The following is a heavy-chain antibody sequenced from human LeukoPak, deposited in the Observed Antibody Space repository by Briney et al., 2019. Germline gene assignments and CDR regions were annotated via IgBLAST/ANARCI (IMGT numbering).Heavy chain of an antibody. CDR2: INPSGGST. Sequence: ASVKVSCKASGYTFTSYYMHWVRQAPGQGLEWMGIINPSGGSTSYAQKFQGRVTMTRDTSTSTVYMELSSLRSEDTAVYYCARVVSGTIPYYYYYGMDVWGQGATVTVSS. J-gene: IGHJ6*02. V-gene: IGHV1-46*01. D-gene: IGHD1-1*01. CDR3: ARVVSGTIPYYYYYGMDV. CDR1: GYTFTSYY.